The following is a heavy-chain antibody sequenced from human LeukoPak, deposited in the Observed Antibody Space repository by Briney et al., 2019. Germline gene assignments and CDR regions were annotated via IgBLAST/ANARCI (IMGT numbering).Heavy chain of an antibody. CDR3: ARDLPPGGFDP. V-gene: IGHV4-4*08. CDR2: IFYSGST. Sequence: SETLSLICTVSGGSISSYYWSWFRQPPGKGLEWIGYIFYSGSTNYNPSLKSRVTISVDTSKNQFSLKLSSVTAADTAVYYCARDLPPGGFDPWGQGTLVTVSS. CDR1: GGSISSYY. J-gene: IGHJ5*02.